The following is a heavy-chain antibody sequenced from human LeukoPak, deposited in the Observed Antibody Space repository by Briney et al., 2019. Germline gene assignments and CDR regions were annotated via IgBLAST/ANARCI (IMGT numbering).Heavy chain of an antibody. J-gene: IGHJ4*02. V-gene: IGHV3-48*01. CDR2: ISSSSSTI. CDR1: GFTFSRYS. CDR3: ARDKETATAQFDY. D-gene: IGHD5-24*01. Sequence: TGGSLRLSCAASGFTFSRYSLNWVRQAPGKGLEWVSYISSSSSTIYYADSVKGRFTISRDNAKNSLYLQMNSLRPEDTAVYYCARDKETATAQFDYWGQGTLVTVSS.